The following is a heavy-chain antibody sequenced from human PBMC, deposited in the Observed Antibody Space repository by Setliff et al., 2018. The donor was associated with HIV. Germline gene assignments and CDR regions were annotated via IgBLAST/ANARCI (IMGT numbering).Heavy chain of an antibody. J-gene: IGHJ5*02. V-gene: IGHV4-38-2*01. D-gene: IGHD3-22*01. Sequence: PSETLSLTCVVSGYSISSGYYWGWIRQPPGKGLEWIASISHSGSTYHNPSLKSRVTISVDTSKKQFSLKLSSVTAADTAVYYCARLVEADDSSGYFFNWFDPWGQGTLVTVS. CDR1: GYSISSGYY. CDR2: ISHSGST. CDR3: ARLVEADDSSGYFFNWFDP.